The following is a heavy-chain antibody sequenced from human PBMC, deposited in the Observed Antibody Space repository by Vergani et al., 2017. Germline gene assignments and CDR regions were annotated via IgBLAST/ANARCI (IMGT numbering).Heavy chain of an antibody. CDR1: GFSFGDYA. CDR2: IRNKAYGGTT. Sequence: EVQLVESGGGLVPPGRSLRLSCAASGFSFGDYAMTWVRQAPGKGLEWVAFIRNKAYGGTTEYAASVKGRFTISRDDSKRLAYLQLSGLKTEDTAVYCCSRGRGYSFGYSDYWGQGTLVTVSS. J-gene: IGHJ4*02. D-gene: IGHD5-18*01. V-gene: IGHV3-49*04. CDR3: SRGRGYSFGYSDY.